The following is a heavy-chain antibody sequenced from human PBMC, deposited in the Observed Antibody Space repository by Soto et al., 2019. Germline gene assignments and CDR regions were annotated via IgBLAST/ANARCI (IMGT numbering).Heavy chain of an antibody. CDR2: IYYSGSA. Sequence: QVQLQESGPGLVKPSQTLSLTCTVSGGSISSGGYYWSWIRQHPGKGLEWIGYIYYSGSASSTPSLKGRVTISVDTSKNQLSLQLSSVTDADTAVYYCAREPVIWGQVTLVTFSS. V-gene: IGHV4-31*03. CDR3: AREPVI. CDR1: GGSISSGGYY. J-gene: IGHJ4*02. D-gene: IGHD3-10*01.